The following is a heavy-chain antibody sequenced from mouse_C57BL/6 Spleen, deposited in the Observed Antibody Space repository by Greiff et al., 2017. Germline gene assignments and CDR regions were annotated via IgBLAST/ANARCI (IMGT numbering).Heavy chain of an antibody. Sequence: VQLQQSGTVLARPGASVKMSCKTSGYTFTSYWMHWVKQRPGQGLEWIGAIYPGNSDTSYNQKFKGKAKLTAVTSASTAYMELSSLTNEDSAVYYCTRPTTVVATRGFAYWGQGTLVTVSA. D-gene: IGHD1-1*01. CDR1: GYTFTSYW. V-gene: IGHV1-5*01. CDR2: IYPGNSDT. CDR3: TRPTTVVATRGFAY. J-gene: IGHJ3*01.